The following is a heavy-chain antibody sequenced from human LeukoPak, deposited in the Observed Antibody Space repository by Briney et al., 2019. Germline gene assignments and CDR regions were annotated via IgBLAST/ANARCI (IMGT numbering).Heavy chain of an antibody. J-gene: IGHJ3*02. CDR3: ARLSTHGAFDI. CDR1: GGSISSYY. Sequence: PSETLPLTCTVSGGSISSYYWSWIRQPPGKGLEWIEYIYYSGSTNYNPSLKSRVTISVDTSKNQFSLKLSSVTAADTAVYYCARLSTHGAFDIWGQGTMVTVSS. CDR2: IYYSGST. V-gene: IGHV4-59*08.